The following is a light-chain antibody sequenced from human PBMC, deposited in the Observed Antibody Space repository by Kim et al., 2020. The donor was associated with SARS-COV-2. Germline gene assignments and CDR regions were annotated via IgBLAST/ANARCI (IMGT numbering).Light chain of an antibody. V-gene: IGLV3-1*01. CDR2: QDS. Sequence: SVSPGQTASIPCSGDKLGVKSASWYQQKPGQPPVLVIYQDSKRPSGIPERFSGSNSGNTATLTICGTQAMNEADYYCQAWDSSTEVFGTGTKVTVL. CDR1: KLGVKS. CDR3: QAWDSSTEV. J-gene: IGLJ1*01.